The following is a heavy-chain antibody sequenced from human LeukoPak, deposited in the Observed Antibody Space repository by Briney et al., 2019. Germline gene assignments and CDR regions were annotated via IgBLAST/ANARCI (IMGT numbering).Heavy chain of an antibody. V-gene: IGHV4-59*01. CDR3: AGISQLTYYDFWSGYVGFDP. D-gene: IGHD3-3*01. Sequence: SETQSLTCTVSGGSISSYYWSWIRQPPGKGLEWIGYIYYSGSTNYNPSLKSRVSISVDTSENQFSLKLSSVTAADTAVYYCAGISQLTYYDFWSGYVGFDPWGQGTLVTVSS. CDR2: IYYSGST. CDR1: GGSISSYY. J-gene: IGHJ5*02.